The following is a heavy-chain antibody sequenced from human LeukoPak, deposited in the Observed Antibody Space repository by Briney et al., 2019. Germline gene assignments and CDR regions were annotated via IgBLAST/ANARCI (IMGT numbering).Heavy chain of an antibody. CDR1: GFAFSSYA. J-gene: IGHJ4*02. CDR2: ISGSGGST. Sequence: PGGSLRLSCAASGFAFSSYAMSWVRQAPGKGLEWVSAISGSGGSTYYADSVKGRFTISRDNSKNTLYLQMNSLRAEDTAVYYCAKPGTYYDSSGYRREDIDYWGQGTLVTVSS. CDR3: AKPGTYYDSSGYRREDIDY. V-gene: IGHV3-23*01. D-gene: IGHD3-22*01.